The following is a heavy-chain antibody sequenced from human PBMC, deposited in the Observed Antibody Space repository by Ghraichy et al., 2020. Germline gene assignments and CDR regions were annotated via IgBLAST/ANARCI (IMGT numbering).Heavy chain of an antibody. J-gene: IGHJ4*02. V-gene: IGHV4-39*01. CDR1: GGSISSSSYY. CDR3: ARHGSIAAADFDY. Sequence: ETLSLTCTVSGGSISSSSYYWGWIRQPPGKGLEWIGSIYYSGSTYYNPSLKSRVTISVDTSKNQFSLKLSSVTAADTAVYYCARHGSIAAADFDYWGQGTLVTVSS. D-gene: IGHD6-6*01. CDR2: IYYSGST.